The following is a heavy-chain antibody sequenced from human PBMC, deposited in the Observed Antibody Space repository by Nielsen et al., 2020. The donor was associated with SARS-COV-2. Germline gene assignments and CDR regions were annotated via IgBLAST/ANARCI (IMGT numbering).Heavy chain of an antibody. D-gene: IGHD3-3*01. Sequence: GGSLRLSCAASGFRFDEHGMSWVRQAPGKGLEWVASINWNGADIDYMESVKGRFTISRDNARNSLYLQMNSLRAEDTAVYYCARGGGVSYWGQGTLVTVSS. CDR1: GFRFDEHG. CDR3: ARGGGVSY. V-gene: IGHV3-20*04. J-gene: IGHJ4*02. CDR2: INWNGADI.